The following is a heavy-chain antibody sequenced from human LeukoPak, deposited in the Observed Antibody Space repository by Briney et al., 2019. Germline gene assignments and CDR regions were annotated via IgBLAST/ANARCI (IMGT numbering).Heavy chain of an antibody. CDR1: GFTFSSYG. J-gene: IGHJ5*02. CDR2: IWYDGSNK. CDR3: AKDSPPGYSYGSNWFDP. Sequence: PGRSLRLSCAASGFTFSSYGMHWVRQAPGKGLEWVAVIWYDGSNKYYADSVKGRFTISRDNSKNTLYLQMNSLRAEDTAVYYCAKDSPPGYSYGSNWFDPWGQGTLVTVSS. V-gene: IGHV3-33*06. D-gene: IGHD5-18*01.